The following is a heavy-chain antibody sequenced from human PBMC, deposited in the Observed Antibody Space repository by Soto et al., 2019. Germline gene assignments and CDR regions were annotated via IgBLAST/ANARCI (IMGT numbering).Heavy chain of an antibody. V-gene: IGHV1-8*02. CDR3: ATVRVHAEWLDP. J-gene: IGHJ5*02. CDR2: VHPETGST. CDR1: GYSFRSYD. Sequence: ASVKVSCKGSGYSFRSYDITWVRQAPGQGLEWMGWVHPETGSTGYAQRFQGRVSMTSDTSRNTTYMELSDLRVEDTAVYYCATVRVHAEWLDPWGQGPLGTVSS.